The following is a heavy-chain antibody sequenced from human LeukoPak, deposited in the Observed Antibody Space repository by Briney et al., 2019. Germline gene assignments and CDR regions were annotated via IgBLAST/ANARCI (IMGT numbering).Heavy chain of an antibody. CDR3: ARSPGSSSQTMYNFFDP. Sequence: PSETLSLTCTISGGSISSYYWTWIRQPPGKGLEYIGYMSYTGSYNYNPSLKSRVTISIDTSKNQFSLKLTSLTPADTAVYFCARSPGSSSQTMYNFFDPWGQGTLVTVSS. V-gene: IGHV4-59*01. CDR2: MSYTGSY. J-gene: IGHJ5*02. D-gene: IGHD3-10*01. CDR1: GGSISSYY.